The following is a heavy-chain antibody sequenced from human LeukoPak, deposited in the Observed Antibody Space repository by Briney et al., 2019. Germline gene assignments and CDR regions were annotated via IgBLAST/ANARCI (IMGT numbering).Heavy chain of an antibody. CDR3: ARSGWMAQNDY. D-gene: IGHD6-19*01. Sequence: PGGSLRLSCVASGFTFSTYAIHRVRQAPGKGLEWVAVISNDGSNKYYADSVKGRFTISRDNSKNTVYLQMNSLRGEDTAVYYCARSGWMAQNDYWGQGTLVTVSS. CDR2: ISNDGSNK. J-gene: IGHJ4*02. CDR1: GFTFSTYA. V-gene: IGHV3-30-3*01.